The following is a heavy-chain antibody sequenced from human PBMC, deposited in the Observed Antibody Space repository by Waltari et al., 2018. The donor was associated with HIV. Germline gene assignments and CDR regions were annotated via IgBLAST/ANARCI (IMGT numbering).Heavy chain of an antibody. J-gene: IGHJ1*01. D-gene: IGHD5-18*01. CDR1: GFTFSSYW. Sequence: EVQLVESGGGLVQPGGSLRLSCAASGFTFSSYWMHWVRQAPGKGLVWVSRINSEGRITSHSDSVKGRFTISRDNDRNTLYLQMNSLGAEDTAMYYGAKGGTSGYTFGFGRWGQGTLVTVSS. V-gene: IGHV3-74*01. CDR3: AKGGTSGYTFGFGR. CDR2: INSEGRIT.